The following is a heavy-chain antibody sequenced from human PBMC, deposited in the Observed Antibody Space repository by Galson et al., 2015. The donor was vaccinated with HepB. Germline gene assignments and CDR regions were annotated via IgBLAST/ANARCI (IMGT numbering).Heavy chain of an antibody. J-gene: IGHJ5*02. CDR3: ARGGIIAAAENWFDP. CDR2: TVPRSGTS. V-gene: IGHV1-69*13. Sequence: SVKVSCKASGDTFSDSAIIWVRQAPGQGLEWMGRTVPRSGTSNYAQRFLGRVTISADESTSTVYMEVNSLTYDDTAVYFCARGGIIAAAENWFDPWGQGTLVTVSS. D-gene: IGHD2-2*01. CDR1: GDTFSDSA.